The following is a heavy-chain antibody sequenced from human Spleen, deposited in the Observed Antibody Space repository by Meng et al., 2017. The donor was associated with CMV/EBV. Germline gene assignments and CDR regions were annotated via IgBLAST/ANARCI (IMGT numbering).Heavy chain of an antibody. D-gene: IGHD3-22*01. V-gene: IGHV3-11*01. Sequence: GGSLRLSCAASGFTFSDYYMSWVRQAPGKGLEWLSYTSSSGGSIKSADSVEGRFSISRDNAQNSLYLQMNSLRAEDTAVYYCATGREVYYYDSSGYYVDYWGQGTLVTVSS. CDR2: TSSSGGSI. CDR1: GFTFSDYY. J-gene: IGHJ4*02. CDR3: ATGREVYYYDSSGYYVDY.